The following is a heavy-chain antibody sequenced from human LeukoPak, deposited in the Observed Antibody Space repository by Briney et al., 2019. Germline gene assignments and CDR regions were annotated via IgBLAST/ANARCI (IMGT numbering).Heavy chain of an antibody. CDR3: AKDRYYDSRRAYDY. V-gene: IGHV3-23*01. D-gene: IGHD3-22*01. J-gene: IGHJ4*02. CDR1: GFTFSSYA. Sequence: SGGSLRLSCAASGFTFSSYAMSWVRQAPGKGPEWVSSLSGGGGDTYYADSVNGRFTISRDNSKKTLCLQMNSLRAEDTAVYYCAKDRYYDSRRAYDYWGQGTLVTVSS. CDR2: LSGGGGDT.